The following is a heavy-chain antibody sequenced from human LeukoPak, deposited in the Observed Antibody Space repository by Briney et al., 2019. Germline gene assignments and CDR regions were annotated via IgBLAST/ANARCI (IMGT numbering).Heavy chain of an antibody. V-gene: IGHV3-66*01. Sequence: GGSLRLSCAASGFTFSSYSMNWVRQAPGKGLEWVSLIYSGGDTYYADSVKGRFTISRDNSKDTLYLQMNSLRPEDTAVYYCARDAGVYYDNSGYSSWGQGTLVTVSS. D-gene: IGHD3-22*01. CDR1: GFTFSSYS. CDR2: IYSGGDT. J-gene: IGHJ5*02. CDR3: ARDAGVYYDNSGYSS.